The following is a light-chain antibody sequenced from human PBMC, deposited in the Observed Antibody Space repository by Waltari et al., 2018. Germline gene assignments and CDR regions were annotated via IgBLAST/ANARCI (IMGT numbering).Light chain of an antibody. V-gene: IGKV3-15*01. Sequence: EIVMTQSPVTLSLSPGERATLSCRASQTITNKLAWYHQKPGQAPRLLIYDASTRATGIAARFSGGGSGTDFTLTITSLQSEDFAVYYCQQYIEWPLTFGGGTKVEIK. CDR2: DAS. J-gene: IGKJ4*01. CDR1: QTITNK. CDR3: QQYIEWPLT.